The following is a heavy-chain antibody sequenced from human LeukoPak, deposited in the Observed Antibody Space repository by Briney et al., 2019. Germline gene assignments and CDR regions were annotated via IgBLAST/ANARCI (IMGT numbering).Heavy chain of an antibody. V-gene: IGHV3-30*18. J-gene: IGHJ3*02. CDR3: AKGVSSSWSNDAFDI. Sequence: PGGSLRLSCAASGFTFSSYGMHWVRQAPGKGLEWVAVISYDGSNKYCADSVKGRFTISRDNSKNTLYLQMNSLRTEDTAVYYCAKGVSSSWSNDAFDIWGQGTMVTVSS. D-gene: IGHD6-13*01. CDR1: GFTFSSYG. CDR2: ISYDGSNK.